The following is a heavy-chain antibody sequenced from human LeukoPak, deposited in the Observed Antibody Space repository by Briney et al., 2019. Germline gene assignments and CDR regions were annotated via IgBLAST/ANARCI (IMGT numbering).Heavy chain of an antibody. CDR3: ATLNWNYENY. CDR1: GFTFSDYY. Sequence: GGSLRLSCAASGFTFSDYYMNWIRQAPGKGLEWLSYISSSGLTIYYADSVKGRFTISRDNAKNSLYLQMNSLRAEDTAVYYCATLNWNYENYWGQGTLVTVSS. D-gene: IGHD1-7*01. J-gene: IGHJ4*02. V-gene: IGHV3-11*01. CDR2: ISSSGLTI.